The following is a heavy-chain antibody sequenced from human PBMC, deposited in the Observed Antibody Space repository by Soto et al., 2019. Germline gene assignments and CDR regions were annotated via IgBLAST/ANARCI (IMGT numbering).Heavy chain of an antibody. CDR1: GCSITISTNY. D-gene: IGHD3-22*01. V-gene: IGHV4-39*07. CDR2: IYYSGST. CDR3: ARFDYYDSSGYLDFGPK. J-gene: IGHJ4*02. Sequence: SETLSLTCTVSGCSITISTNYWGWIRQPPGKGLEWIGSIYYSGSTYYNPSLKSRVTISVDTSKNQFSLKLSPVTAADTAVYYCARFDYYDSSGYLDFGPKWGQGTLVTVSS.